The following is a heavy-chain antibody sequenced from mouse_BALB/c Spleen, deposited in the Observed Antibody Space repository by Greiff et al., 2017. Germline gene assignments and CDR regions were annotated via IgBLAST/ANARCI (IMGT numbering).Heavy chain of an antibody. J-gene: IGHJ4*01. D-gene: IGHD2-4*01. CDR2: ISSGGSYT. CDR1: GFTFSSYG. V-gene: IGHV5-6*01. Sequence: DVHLVESRGDLVKPGGSLKLSCAASGFTFSSYGMSWVRQTPDKRLEWVATISSGGSYTYYPDSVKGRFTISRDNAKNTLYLQMSSLKSEDTAMYYCARHRDYGGDYWGQGTSVTVSS. CDR3: ARHRDYGGDY.